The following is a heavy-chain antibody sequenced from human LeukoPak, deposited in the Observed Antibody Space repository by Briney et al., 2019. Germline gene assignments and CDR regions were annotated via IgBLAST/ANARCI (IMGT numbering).Heavy chain of an antibody. CDR2: INLDGSEK. CDR1: GFTFNTYW. V-gene: IGHV3-7*05. D-gene: IGHD4-23*01. Sequence: GGSLRLSCAASGFTFNTYWMGWVRQAPGKGLEWVANINLDGSEKYYVDSVKGRFTISRDNAKNSLYLQMNSLRAEDTAVYYCARGRWLIDYWGQGTLVTVSS. J-gene: IGHJ4*02. CDR3: ARGRWLIDY.